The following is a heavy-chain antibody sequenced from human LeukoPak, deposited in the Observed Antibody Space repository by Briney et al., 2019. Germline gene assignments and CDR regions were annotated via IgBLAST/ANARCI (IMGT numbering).Heavy chain of an antibody. V-gene: IGHV3-7*03. J-gene: IGHJ6*02. CDR3: ARGGGLDV. D-gene: IGHD3-16*01. CDR1: GFTFSSYA. Sequence: GGSLRLSCAASGFTFSSYAMSWVRQAPGKGLEWVASINHNGNVNYYVDSVKGRFTISRDNAKNSLYLQMSNLRAENTAVYFCARGGGLDVWGQGATVTVSS. CDR2: INHNGNVN.